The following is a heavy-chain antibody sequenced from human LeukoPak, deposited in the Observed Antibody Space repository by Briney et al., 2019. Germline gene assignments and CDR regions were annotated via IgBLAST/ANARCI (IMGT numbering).Heavy chain of an antibody. CDR2: MHHSGST. V-gene: IGHV4-30-2*01. Sequence: SETLSLTCAVSGCSISSGGYSWNWIRQPPGKGLEWIGYMHHSGSTYYNPSLKSRVTISVDRSKNQFSLKMSSVTAADTAVYYCARAPLYWGSEYYFDYWGQGTLVTVSS. CDR3: ARAPLYWGSEYYFDY. D-gene: IGHD7-27*01. J-gene: IGHJ4*02. CDR1: GCSISSGGYS.